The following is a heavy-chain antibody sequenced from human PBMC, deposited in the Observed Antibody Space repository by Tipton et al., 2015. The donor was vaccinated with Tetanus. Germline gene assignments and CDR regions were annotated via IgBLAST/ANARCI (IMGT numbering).Heavy chain of an antibody. J-gene: IGHJ4*02. V-gene: IGHV4-59*01. CDR2: VHYSGRT. D-gene: IGHD5-18*01. CDR3: ARGVDRAKAGTD. Sequence: TLSLTCSVSGGSISSYYWTWIRQPPGRGLEWIGFVHYSGRTNYSPSLRSRVSLSVDTSKNQFSLNLSSVTAADTAVYYCARGVDRAKAGTDWGQGTLVTVSS. CDR1: GGSISSYY.